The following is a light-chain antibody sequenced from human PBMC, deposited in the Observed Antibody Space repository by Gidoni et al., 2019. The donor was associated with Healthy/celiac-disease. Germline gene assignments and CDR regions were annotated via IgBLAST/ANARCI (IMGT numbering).Light chain of an antibody. J-gene: IGKJ4*01. V-gene: IGKV4-1*01. CDR3: QQYYSTPPALT. Sequence: DIVMTQSPDSLAVSLGERATINCKSSQSVLYSSNNKNYLAWYQQKPGQPPKLLIYCASTRESGVPDRFSGSGSGTDFTLTISSLQAEDVAVYYCQQYYSTPPALTFGGGTKVEIK. CDR2: CAS. CDR1: QSVLYSSNNKNY.